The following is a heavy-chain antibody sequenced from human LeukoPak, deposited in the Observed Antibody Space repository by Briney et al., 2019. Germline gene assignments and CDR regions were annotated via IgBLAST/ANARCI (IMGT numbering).Heavy chain of an antibody. CDR1: GGSISSYY. CDR3: ATGFASSGGSSYPS. Sequence: SETLSLTCTVSGGSISSYYWSWIRQPAGKGLEWIGRIYTSGSTNYNPSLKSRVTMSVDTYNNQFSLRLSSVTAADTAVYYCATGFASSGGSSYPSWGQGPLVTVSS. D-gene: IGHD2-15*01. J-gene: IGHJ5*02. V-gene: IGHV4-4*07. CDR2: IYTSGST.